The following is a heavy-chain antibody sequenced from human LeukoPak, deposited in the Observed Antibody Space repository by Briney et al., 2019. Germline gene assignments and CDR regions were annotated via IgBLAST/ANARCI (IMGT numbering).Heavy chain of an antibody. Sequence: SETLSLTCTVSGGSISSGDYYWSWIRQPPGKGLEWIGYIYYSGSTYYNPSLKSRVTISVDRSKNQFSLKLSSVTAADTAVYYCARVGDGYNNNWFDPWGQGTLVTVSS. V-gene: IGHV4-30-4*01. J-gene: IGHJ5*02. D-gene: IGHD5-24*01. CDR3: ARVGDGYNNNWFDP. CDR1: GGSISSGDYY. CDR2: IYYSGST.